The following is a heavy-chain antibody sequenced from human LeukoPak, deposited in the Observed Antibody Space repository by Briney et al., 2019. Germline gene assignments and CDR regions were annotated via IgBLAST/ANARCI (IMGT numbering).Heavy chain of an antibody. CDR1: GGSISSYY. D-gene: IGHD2-21*02. V-gene: IGHV4-59*08. CDR3: ASAMGHIVVVTAIHDAFDI. J-gene: IGHJ3*02. Sequence: SETLSLTCTVSGGSISSYYWSWIRQPPGKGLEWIGSIYHSGSTYYNPSLKSRVTISVDTSKNQFSLKLSSVTAADTAVYYCASAMGHIVVVTAIHDAFDIWGQGTMVTVSS. CDR2: IYHSGST.